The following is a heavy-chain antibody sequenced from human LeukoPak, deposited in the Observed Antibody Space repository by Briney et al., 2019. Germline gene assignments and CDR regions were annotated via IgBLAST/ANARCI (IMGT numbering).Heavy chain of an antibody. CDR3: ARGPIAVVVFDY. CDR2: IIPILGIA. D-gene: IGHD6-19*01. Sequence: SVTVSCKASGGTFSSYAISWVRQAPGQGLEWMGRIIPILGIANYAQKFQGRVTITADKSTSTAYMEPSSLRSEDTAVYYCARGPIAVVVFDYWGQGTLVTVSS. J-gene: IGHJ4*02. CDR1: GGTFSSYA. V-gene: IGHV1-69*04.